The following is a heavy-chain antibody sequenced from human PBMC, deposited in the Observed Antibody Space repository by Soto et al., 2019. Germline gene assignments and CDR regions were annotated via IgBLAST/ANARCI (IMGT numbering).Heavy chain of an antibody. D-gene: IGHD6-25*01. J-gene: IGHJ3*02. V-gene: IGHV3-33*01. CDR1: GFIFTNHA. Sequence: QVQLVESGGGVVQPGRSLRLSCAASGFIFTNHAMHWVRQAPGKGPEWVAQIWYDGSVKNYADSMKGRFTVSRDSPKNTLFLQMNSLRVEDTAVYYCARDGQRLAPYAFDIWGQGTLVTVSS. CDR3: ARDGQRLAPYAFDI. CDR2: IWYDGSVK.